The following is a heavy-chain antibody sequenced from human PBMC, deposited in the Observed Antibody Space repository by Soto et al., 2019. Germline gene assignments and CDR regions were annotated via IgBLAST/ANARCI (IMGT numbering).Heavy chain of an antibody. D-gene: IGHD6-19*01. CDR2: VNAYNGNT. V-gene: IGHV1-18*01. J-gene: IGHJ4*02. CDR3: AREVVSGRTGIDY. Sequence: GASVKVSCKASGYTFTSYGISWVRQAPGQGLEWMGWVNAYNGNTNYAQKFQGRVTMTTDTSTSTAYMELRSLGSDDTAVYYCAREVVSGRTGIDYWCQGTLVTVSS. CDR1: GYTFTSYG.